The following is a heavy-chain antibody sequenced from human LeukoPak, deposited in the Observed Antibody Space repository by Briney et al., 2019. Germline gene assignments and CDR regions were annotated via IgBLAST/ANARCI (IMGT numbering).Heavy chain of an antibody. CDR2: ISGSGGST. CDR1: GFTVSSNY. Sequence: GGSLRLSCAASGFTVSSNYMSWVRQAPGKGLEWVSAISGSGGSTYYADSVKGRFTISRDNSKNTLYLQMNSLRAGDTAVYYCAKVRKPGRYCSSTSCADAFDIWGQGTMVTVSS. D-gene: IGHD2-2*01. V-gene: IGHV3-23*01. CDR3: AKVRKPGRYCSSTSCADAFDI. J-gene: IGHJ3*02.